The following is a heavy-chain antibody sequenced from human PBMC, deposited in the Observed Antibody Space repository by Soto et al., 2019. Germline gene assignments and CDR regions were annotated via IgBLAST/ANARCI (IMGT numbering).Heavy chain of an antibody. J-gene: IGHJ4*02. CDR2: ISSDGSNK. D-gene: IGHD6-13*01. Sequence: QVQLVESGGGVVQPGRSLRLSCAASGFTFSSYGMHWVRQAPGKGLEWVAVISSDGSNKYYADSVKGRFTISRDNSKNTLYLQMNSLRSEDTAVYYCAKDRWTGPTGIAAAGDYWGQGTLVTVSS. CDR3: AKDRWTGPTGIAAAGDY. V-gene: IGHV3-30*18. CDR1: GFTFSSYG.